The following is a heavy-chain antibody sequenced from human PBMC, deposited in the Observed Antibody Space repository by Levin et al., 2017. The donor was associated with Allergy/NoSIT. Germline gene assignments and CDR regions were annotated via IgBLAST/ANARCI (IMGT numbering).Heavy chain of an antibody. V-gene: IGHV3-30-3*01. D-gene: IGHD3-10*01. Sequence: GGSLRLSCAASGFTFSSYAMHWVRQAPGKGLEWVAVISYDGSNKYYADSVKGRFTISRDNSKNTLYLQMNSLRAEDTAVYYCAREYPMVQGAHFDYWGQGTLVTVSS. CDR3: AREYPMVQGAHFDY. J-gene: IGHJ4*02. CDR2: ISYDGSNK. CDR1: GFTFSSYA.